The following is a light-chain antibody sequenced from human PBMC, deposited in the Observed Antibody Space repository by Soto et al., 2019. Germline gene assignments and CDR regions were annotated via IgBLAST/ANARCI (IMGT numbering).Light chain of an antibody. Sequence: EIVLTQSPGTLCLSPGEGATLSCRASQSVSSSLAWYQQKRGQAPRLLIHGASSRATGIPDRFSGSGSGTDFTLTISRLEPEDFAVYYCQQYGGSPRTFGQGTKVEVK. CDR2: GAS. CDR3: QQYGGSPRT. CDR1: QSVSSS. J-gene: IGKJ1*01. V-gene: IGKV3-20*01.